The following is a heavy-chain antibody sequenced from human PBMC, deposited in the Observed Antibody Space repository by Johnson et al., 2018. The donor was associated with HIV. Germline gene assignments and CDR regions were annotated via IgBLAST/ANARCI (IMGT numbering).Heavy chain of an antibody. CDR2: ISSSGSTI. CDR3: AKDRGEWELRMDALDI. D-gene: IGHD1-26*01. CDR1: GFTFSDYY. Sequence: QMQLVESGGGLVKPGGSLRLSCAASGFTFSDYYMSWIRQAPGKGLEWVSYISSSGSTIYYADSVKGRFTISRDNAKNSLYLQVNSLRAEDTAVYYCAKDRGEWELRMDALDIWGQGTMVTVSS. V-gene: IGHV3-11*04. J-gene: IGHJ3*02.